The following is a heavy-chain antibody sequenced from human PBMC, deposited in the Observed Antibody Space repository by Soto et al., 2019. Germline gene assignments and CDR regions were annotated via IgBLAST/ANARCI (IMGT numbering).Heavy chain of an antibody. V-gene: IGHV4-30-4*01. D-gene: IGHD1-7*01. CDR3: ARGRTGTTNPLFDH. CDR1: GGSISSGDYY. J-gene: IGHJ4*02. CDR2: IYYSGST. Sequence: PSETLSLTCTVSGGSISSGDYYWSWIRQPPGKGLEWIGYIYYSGSTYYNPSLKSRVTISVDTSKNQFSLKLSSVTAADTAVYYCARGRTGTTNPLFDHWGQGTLVTVSS.